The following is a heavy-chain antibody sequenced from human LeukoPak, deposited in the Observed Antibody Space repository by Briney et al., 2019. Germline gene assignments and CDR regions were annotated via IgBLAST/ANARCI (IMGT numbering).Heavy chain of an antibody. D-gene: IGHD3-10*01. CDR2: IYYTGST. CDR3: ARGGSLDP. CDR1: GGSISSYY. Sequence: SETLSLTCTVSGGSISSYYWSWIRQPPGQGLEWIGYIYYTGSTYYNPSLKSRVIISVDTSRNQFSLKLSSVTAADTAVYYCARGGSLDPWGQGTLVTVSS. J-gene: IGHJ5*02. V-gene: IGHV4-59*08.